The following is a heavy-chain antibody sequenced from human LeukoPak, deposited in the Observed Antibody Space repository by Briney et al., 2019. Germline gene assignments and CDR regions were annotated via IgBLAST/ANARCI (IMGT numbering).Heavy chain of an antibody. Sequence: GGSLRLSCAASGFTFSSYAMSWVRQAPGKGLEWVLAISGSGGSTYYADSVKGRFTISRDNSKNTLYLQMNSLRAEDTAVYYCAKGRANWNYQSFYYYGMDVWGQGTTVTVSS. CDR3: AKGRANWNYQSFYYYGMDV. J-gene: IGHJ6*02. CDR1: GFTFSSYA. CDR2: ISGSGGST. V-gene: IGHV3-23*01. D-gene: IGHD1-7*01.